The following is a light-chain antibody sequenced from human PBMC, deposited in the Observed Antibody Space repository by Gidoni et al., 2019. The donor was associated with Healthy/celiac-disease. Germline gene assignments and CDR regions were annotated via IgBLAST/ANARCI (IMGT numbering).Light chain of an antibody. CDR3: QQSYSTTPWT. V-gene: IGKV1-39*01. Sequence: DIQMTQSPSSLSASVGDRVTITCRASQSISSYLNWYQQKPGKAPKLLIYAASSLQSGVPSRLSGSGSGKDFTITISSLQHEDFATYYCQQSYSTTPWTFGQGTKVEIK. CDR1: QSISSY. J-gene: IGKJ1*01. CDR2: AAS.